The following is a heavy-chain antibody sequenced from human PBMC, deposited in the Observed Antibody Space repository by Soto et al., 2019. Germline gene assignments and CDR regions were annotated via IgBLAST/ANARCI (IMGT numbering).Heavy chain of an antibody. CDR1: RGSFSGDD. CDR3: ARDRYSGYDRSDYYYGMEV. CDR2: INHSGST. J-gene: IGHJ6*02. D-gene: IGHD5-12*01. V-gene: IGHV4-34*01. Sequence: SESLCLTCAFDRGSFSGDDWCWIRQPPRKVLDWIVEINHSGSTNYNPSLKSRVTISVDTAKNQFSLKMRAVTAADKAVYYCARDRYSGYDRSDYYYGMEVGGQGTTVTAS.